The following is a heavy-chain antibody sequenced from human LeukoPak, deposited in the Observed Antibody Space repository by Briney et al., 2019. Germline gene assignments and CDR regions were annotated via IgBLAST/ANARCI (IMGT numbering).Heavy chain of an antibody. CDR3: ARVVWGWDTAMPTPFDY. Sequence: PSETLSLTCTVSGYSISGGYYWGWIRQPPGKGLEWIGSIYHSGSTYYNPSLKSRVTISVDTSKNQFSLKLSSVTAADTAVYYCARVVWGWDTAMPTPFDYWGQGTLVTVSS. V-gene: IGHV4-38-2*02. D-gene: IGHD5-18*01. CDR2: IYHSGST. CDR1: GYSISGGYY. J-gene: IGHJ4*02.